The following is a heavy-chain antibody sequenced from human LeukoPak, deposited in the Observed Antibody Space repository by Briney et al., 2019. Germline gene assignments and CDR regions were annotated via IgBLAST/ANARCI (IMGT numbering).Heavy chain of an antibody. CDR3: ARGVWAGSATWSDY. D-gene: IGHD2-15*01. CDR2: INHNGST. V-gene: IGHV4-34*01. Sequence: PSETLSLTCAVYGGSFSGDHFSWIRQPPGKGLEWIGEINHNGSTNYNPSLKSRVTISVDTSKNQFSLKLSSVTAADTAVYYCARGVWAGSATWSDYWGQGTLVTVSS. CDR1: GGSFSGDH. J-gene: IGHJ4*02.